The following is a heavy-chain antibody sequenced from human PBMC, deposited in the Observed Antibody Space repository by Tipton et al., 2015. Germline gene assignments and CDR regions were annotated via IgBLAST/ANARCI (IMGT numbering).Heavy chain of an antibody. CDR2: ISYSGSP. CDR1: GGSISNYY. J-gene: IGHJ2*01. CDR3: ARGHYVSGWYSHYFDL. Sequence: TLSLTCTVSGGSISNYYWNWIRQPPGKGLAWIGYISYSGSPNYNPSLRSRVTISVDASKNQCSLQLSSITAADTAVYYCARGHYVSGWYSHYFDLWGRGSLVTVSS. D-gene: IGHD6-19*01. V-gene: IGHV4-59*12.